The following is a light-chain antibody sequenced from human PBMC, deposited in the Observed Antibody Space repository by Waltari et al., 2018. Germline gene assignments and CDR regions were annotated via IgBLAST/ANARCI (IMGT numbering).Light chain of an antibody. CDR1: KLGDKY. J-gene: IGLJ1*01. Sequence: SYELTQPPSVSVAPGQTDSVTCPGDKLGDKYTCWYQQKPGQSPVLVIYQDSKRPSGIPERFSGSNSGNTATLTISGTQAIDEADYYCQAWDSTSHVFGTGTKVTLL. V-gene: IGLV3-1*01. CDR2: QDS. CDR3: QAWDSTSHV.